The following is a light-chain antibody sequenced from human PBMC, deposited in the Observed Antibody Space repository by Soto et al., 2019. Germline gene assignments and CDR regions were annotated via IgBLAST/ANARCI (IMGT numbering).Light chain of an antibody. CDR2: VNT. CDR1: SSNIGTNS. Sequence: QSVLTQPPSASGTPGQRVTISCSGSSSNIGTNSVNWYQQLPGTAPKLLIYVNTQRPSGVPDRFSGSKSGTSASLAISGLQSEDEADYYCATWDDSLSGPVFGGGTQLTVL. V-gene: IGLV1-44*01. J-gene: IGLJ2*01. CDR3: ATWDDSLSGPV.